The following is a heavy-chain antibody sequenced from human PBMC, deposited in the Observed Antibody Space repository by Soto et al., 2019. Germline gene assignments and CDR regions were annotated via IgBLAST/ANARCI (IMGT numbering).Heavy chain of an antibody. CDR1: GYSFAGYW. CDR2: IYPGGSDT. V-gene: IGHV5-51*01. CDR3: ARLPGVRGVFDGFNV. D-gene: IGHD3-10*01. J-gene: IGHJ3*01. Sequence: GESLKISCKGSGYSFAGYWIGWVRQIPGKGLDWMGVIYPGGSDTRYSPSFHGQVTISADKSISTAYLQWSSLKASDTAMYFCARLPGVRGVFDGFNVWGQGTMVTVSS.